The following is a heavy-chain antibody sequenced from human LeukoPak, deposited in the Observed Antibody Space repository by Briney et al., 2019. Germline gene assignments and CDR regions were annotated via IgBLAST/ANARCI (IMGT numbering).Heavy chain of an antibody. J-gene: IGHJ3*02. CDR2: INAGNGNT. D-gene: IGHD2-15*01. Sequence: ASVKVSCKASGGTFSSYAISWVRQAPGQRLEWMGWINAGNGNTKYSQKFQGRVTITRDTSASTAYMELSSLRSEDTAVYYCARVHDPKDAAFDIWGQGTTVTVSS. CDR3: ARVHDPKDAAFDI. V-gene: IGHV1-3*01. CDR1: GGTFSSYA.